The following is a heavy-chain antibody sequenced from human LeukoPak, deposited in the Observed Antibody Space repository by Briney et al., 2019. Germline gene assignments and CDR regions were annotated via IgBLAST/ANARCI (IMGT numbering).Heavy chain of an antibody. CDR2: IYYSGST. CDR3: ARIHYSVGYGGNFLEETEFDY. CDR1: GGSISSSSYY. D-gene: IGHD4-23*01. Sequence: SETLSLTCTVSGGSISSSSYYWGWIRQPPGKGLEWIGSIYYSGSTYYNPSLKSRVTISVDTSKNQFSLKLSSVTAADTAVYYCARIHYSVGYGGNFLEETEFDYWGQGTLVTVSS. V-gene: IGHV4-39*01. J-gene: IGHJ4*02.